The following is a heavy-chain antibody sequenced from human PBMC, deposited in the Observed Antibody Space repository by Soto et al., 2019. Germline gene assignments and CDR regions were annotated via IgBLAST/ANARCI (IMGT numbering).Heavy chain of an antibody. Sequence: QLQLQESGPGLVKPSETLSLTCTVSGGSISSSPYYWGWIRQPPGKGLEWIGSLYHSGSTYYNPSLKSRVTISVDTSRNQLSLKVTSVTAAVTAVYYCARGPEPSYDFLTGNYKASGVVDFGSRGTLVTVSS. D-gene: IGHD3-9*01. CDR3: ARGPEPSYDFLTGNYKASGVVDF. CDR2: LYHSGST. V-gene: IGHV4-39*01. J-gene: IGHJ4*02. CDR1: GGSISSSPYY.